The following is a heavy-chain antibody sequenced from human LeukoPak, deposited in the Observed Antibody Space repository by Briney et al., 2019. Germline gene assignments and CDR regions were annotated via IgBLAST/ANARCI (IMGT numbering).Heavy chain of an antibody. CDR2: NYYSGSA. CDR3: AREMGYSTSSLRMDV. CDR1: GGSVSSYF. D-gene: IGHD6-13*01. V-gene: IGHV4-59*02. J-gene: IGHJ6*02. Sequence: SETLSLTCTVSGGSVSSYFWSWIRQPPGKGLEWIGYNYYSGSASYNPSLKSRVTILLDTSKNQFSLKLNSVTAADTAVYYCAREMGYSTSSLRMDVWGQGTTVTVSS.